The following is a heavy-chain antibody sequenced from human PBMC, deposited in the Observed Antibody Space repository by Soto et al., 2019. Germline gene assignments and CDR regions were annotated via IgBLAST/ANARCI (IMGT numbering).Heavy chain of an antibody. V-gene: IGHV3-48*04. CDR3: ARDQEAGSFFPYYYGMDV. CDR2: ISSSGSTI. D-gene: IGHD6-13*01. Sequence: GGSLRLSCAASGFTFSTYSMNWVRQAPGKGLEWVSYISSSGSTIYYADSVKGRFTISRDNAKNSLYLQMDSLRAEDTAVYYCARDQEAGSFFPYYYGMDVWGQGTTVTVSS. CDR1: GFTFSTYS. J-gene: IGHJ6*02.